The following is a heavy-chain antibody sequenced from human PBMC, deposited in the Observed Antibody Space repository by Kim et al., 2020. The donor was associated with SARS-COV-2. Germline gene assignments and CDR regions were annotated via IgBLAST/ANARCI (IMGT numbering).Heavy chain of an antibody. V-gene: IGHV1-69*04. J-gene: IGHJ5*02. CDR2: IIPILGIA. CDR3: ARGNAGHFDP. CDR1: GGTFSSYA. D-gene: IGHD1-1*01. Sequence: SVKVSCKASGGTFSSYAISWVRQAPGQGLEWMGRIIPILGIANYAQKFQGRVTITADKSTSTAYMELSSLRSEDMAVYYCARGNAGHFDPWGQGTLVTVSS.